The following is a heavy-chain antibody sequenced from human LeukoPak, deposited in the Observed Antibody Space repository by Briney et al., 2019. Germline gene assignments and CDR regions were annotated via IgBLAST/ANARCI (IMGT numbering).Heavy chain of an antibody. CDR1: GLPFSSCA. J-gene: IGHJ4*02. V-gene: IGHV3-23*01. CDR2: ITDTGTT. Sequence: GGSLRLSCAASGLPFSSCAMSWVRQAPGKGLEWVTSITDTGTTYYADSVKGRFTISRDNSKNTLYLQMNSLRAEDTAVYYCANVLTGLSPDYWGQGTLVTVSS. CDR3: ANVLTGLSPDY. D-gene: IGHD3-9*01.